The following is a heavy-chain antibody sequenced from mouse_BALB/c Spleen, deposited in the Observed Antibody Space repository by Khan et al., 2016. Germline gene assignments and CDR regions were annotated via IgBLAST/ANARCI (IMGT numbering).Heavy chain of an antibody. V-gene: IGHV5-6*01. CDR3: SRTLLLGIGNTYGFAY. CDR1: GFTFSSYG. CDR2: ISSGGSYT. Sequence: EVELVESGGDLVKPGGSLKLSCAASGFTFSSYGMSWVRQTPDKRLEWVATISSGGSYTYYPDSVKGRFTISRDNAKNTLYLQMSSLKSEDTAMYYCSRTLLLGIGNTYGFAYWGQGTLVTVSA. D-gene: IGHD2-10*01. J-gene: IGHJ3*01.